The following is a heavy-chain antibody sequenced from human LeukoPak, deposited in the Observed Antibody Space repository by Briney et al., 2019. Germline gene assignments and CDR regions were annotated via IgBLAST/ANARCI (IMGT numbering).Heavy chain of an antibody. Sequence: HPGRSLTLSCAASGFTFNRFAMYWVRQAPGKGLEWVAIISHDGNNRDYANSVKGRFTISRDTSKNTLSLQMNSLRGDDTAIYYCAKYSYIEHYYQGGWFDPWGQGTLVTVSS. CDR3: AKYSYIEHYYQGGWFDP. CDR2: ISHDGNNR. D-gene: IGHD1-26*01. J-gene: IGHJ5*02. CDR1: GFTFNRFA. V-gene: IGHV3-30*18.